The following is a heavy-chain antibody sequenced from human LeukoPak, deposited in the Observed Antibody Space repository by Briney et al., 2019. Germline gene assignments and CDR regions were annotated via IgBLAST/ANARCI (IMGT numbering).Heavy chain of an antibody. V-gene: IGHV3-30*02. J-gene: IGHJ6*03. CDR3: AKGWGNYDPGRYMDV. CDR1: GFTFSSYG. D-gene: IGHD3-22*01. Sequence: PGGSLRLSCAASGFTFSSYGMHWVRQAPGKGLEWVAFIRYDGSDKYYADSAKGRFTISRDNSKNTLYLQMNSLRAEDTAVYYCAKGWGNYDPGRYMDVWGKGTTVTVSS. CDR2: IRYDGSDK.